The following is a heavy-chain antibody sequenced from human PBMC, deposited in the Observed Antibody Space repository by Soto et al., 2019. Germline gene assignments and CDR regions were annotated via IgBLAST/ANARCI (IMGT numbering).Heavy chain of an antibody. CDR3: ASGRGDCSSTSYAPICDYYYGMDV. D-gene: IGHD2-2*01. CDR1: GGSFSGYY. J-gene: IGHJ6*02. V-gene: IGHV4-59*01. CDR2: IYYSGST. Sequence: SETLSLTCAVYGGSFSGYYWSWIRQPPGKGLEWIGYIYYSGSTNYNPSLKSRVTISVDTSKNQFSLKLSSVTAADTAVYYCASGRGDCSSTSYAPICDYYYGMDVWGQGTTVTVSS.